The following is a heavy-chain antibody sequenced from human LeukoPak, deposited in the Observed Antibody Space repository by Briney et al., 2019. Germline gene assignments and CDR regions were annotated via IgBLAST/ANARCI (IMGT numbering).Heavy chain of an antibody. J-gene: IGHJ3*02. CDR2: IYYDGSNK. V-gene: IGHV3-33*01. Sequence: GGSLRLSCAASGFTFRTYGMHWVRQAPGKGLEWVAIIYYDGSNKYYTDSVKGRFTISRDDSKNTLYLQMNSLRAEDTAVYYCAREASDAFDIWGQGTMVTVSS. CDR3: AREASDAFDI. CDR1: GFTFRTYG.